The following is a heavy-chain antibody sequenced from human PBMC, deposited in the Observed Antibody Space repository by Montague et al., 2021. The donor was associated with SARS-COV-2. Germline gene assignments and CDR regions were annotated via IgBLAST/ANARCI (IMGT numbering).Heavy chain of an antibody. J-gene: IGHJ3*02. CDR3: AIPMVRGFSRAFDI. Sequence: TLSLTCAVYGGSFSGYYWSWIRQPPGKGLEWIGEINHSGSTNYNPSLKSRVTISVDTSKNQFSLKLSSVTAADTAVYYCAIPMVRGFSRAFDIWGQGTMVTVFS. CDR2: INHSGST. CDR1: GGSFSGYY. D-gene: IGHD3-10*01. V-gene: IGHV4-34*01.